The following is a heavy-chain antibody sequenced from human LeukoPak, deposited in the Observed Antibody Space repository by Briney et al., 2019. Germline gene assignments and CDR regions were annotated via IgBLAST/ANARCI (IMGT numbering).Heavy chain of an antibody. CDR1: GFTFSSYA. CDR2: ISGSGGST. D-gene: IGHD3-10*01. CDR3: AKDAITMVRGVNNYYYYGMDV. V-gene: IGHV3-23*01. Sequence: PGGSLRLSCAASGFTFSSYAMSWVRQAPGKGLEWVSAISGSGGSTYYADSVKGRFTIFRDNSKNTLYLQMNSLRAEDTAVYYCAKDAITMVRGVNNYYYYGMDVWGQGTTVTVSS. J-gene: IGHJ6*02.